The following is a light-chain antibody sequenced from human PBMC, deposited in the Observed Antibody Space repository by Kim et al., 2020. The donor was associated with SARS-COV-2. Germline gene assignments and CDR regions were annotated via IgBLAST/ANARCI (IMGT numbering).Light chain of an antibody. CDR2: GAS. J-gene: IGKJ3*01. Sequence: CPGERAPPSCRASQSVSSTLAWYQRRPGQAPRLLIYGASTRATGIPARFSGSGSGTEFTLTISSLQSEDFAVYYCQQYNNWPLFTFGPGTKVDIK. CDR3: QQYNNWPLFT. CDR1: QSVSST. V-gene: IGKV3-15*01.